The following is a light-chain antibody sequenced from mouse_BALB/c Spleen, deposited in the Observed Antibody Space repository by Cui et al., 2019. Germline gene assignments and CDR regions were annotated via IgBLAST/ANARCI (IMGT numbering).Light chain of an antibody. CDR3: QQYNSYPIT. CDR1: QNVGTN. V-gene: IGKV6-15*01. J-gene: IGKJ2*01. Sequence: DIVMTQSQKFMSTSVGDRVSVTCKASQNVGTNVAWYQQKPGQSPKALIYSASYRYSGVPDRFTGSGSGTDFTLTISNVQSEDLAEYFCQQYNSYPITFGGGTKLEIK. CDR2: SAS.